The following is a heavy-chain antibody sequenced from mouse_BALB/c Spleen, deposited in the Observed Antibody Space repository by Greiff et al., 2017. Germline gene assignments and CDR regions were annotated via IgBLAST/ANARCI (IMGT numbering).Heavy chain of an antibody. CDR1: GFNIKDTY. CDR3: AKDSSGSMDY. CDR2: IDPANGNT. J-gene: IGHJ4*01. Sequence: EVQLQQSGAELVKPGASVKLSCTASGFNIKDTYMHWVKQRPEQGLEWIGRIDPANGNTKYDPKFQGKATITADTSSNTAYLQLSSLTSEDTAVYYCAKDSSGSMDYWGQGTSVTVSS. V-gene: IGHV14-3*02. D-gene: IGHD3-2*01.